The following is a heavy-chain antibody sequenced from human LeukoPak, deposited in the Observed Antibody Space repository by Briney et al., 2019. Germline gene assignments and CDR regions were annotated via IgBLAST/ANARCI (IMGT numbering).Heavy chain of an antibody. CDR3: ARRNYYDSSGYDDY. D-gene: IGHD3-22*01. J-gene: IGHJ4*02. CDR2: IYPGDSDT. V-gene: IGHV5-51*01. Sequence: GESLKISCKGSGYSFTSYWIGWVRQMPGKGLEWMGIIYPGDSDTRYSASFQGQVTISADKSISTAYLQWSSLKGSDTAMYYCARRNYYDSSGYDDYWGQGTLVTVSS. CDR1: GYSFTSYW.